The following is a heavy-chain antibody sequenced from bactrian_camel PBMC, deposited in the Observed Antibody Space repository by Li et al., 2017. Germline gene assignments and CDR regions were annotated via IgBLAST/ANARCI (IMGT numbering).Heavy chain of an antibody. CDR3: AAVAVYSRARRCLLNADEYRY. CDR1: GSDDRFRYISYY. J-gene: IGHJ4*01. Sequence: HVQLVESGGGRVEPGGSLRLSCAVSGSDDRFRYISYYMSWVRQTPGKGLEWLATVWGYGTPTYYADSVEGRFTISQDNAKNTYLQMSSLKPEDSAMYYCAAVAVYSRARRCLLNADEYRYWGQGTQVTVS. D-gene: IGHD2*01. CDR2: VWGYGTPT. V-gene: IGHV3-2*01.